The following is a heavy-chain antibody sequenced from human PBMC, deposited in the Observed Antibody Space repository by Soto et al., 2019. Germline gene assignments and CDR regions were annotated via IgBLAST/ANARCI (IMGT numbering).Heavy chain of an antibody. D-gene: IGHD6-19*01. CDR3: ANLFSVAGSPYYFDY. CDR2: ISYSGST. CDR1: GGSISSSNYY. Sequence: QLQLQESGPGLVKPSETLSLTCTVSGGSISSSNYYWGWIRQPPGKGLEWIGSISYSGSTYYNPSLKSRVTMSVDTSKNQFSLELSSVTAADTAVYYCANLFSVAGSPYYFDYWGQGTLDTVSS. J-gene: IGHJ4*02. V-gene: IGHV4-39*01.